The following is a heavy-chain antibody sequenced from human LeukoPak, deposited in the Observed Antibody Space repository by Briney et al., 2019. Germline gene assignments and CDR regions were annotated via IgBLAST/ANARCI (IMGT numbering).Heavy chain of an antibody. D-gene: IGHD5-12*01. V-gene: IGHV3-11*04. CDR1: GFTFRDYY. CDR2: IRSTGSST. J-gene: IGHJ4*02. Sequence: GGSLRLSCTASGFTFRDYYVTWIRQAPGKGLEWVSYIRSTGSSTAYADSVKGRFATSRDNAKNSLYLQMNSLRAEDTAVYYCARENGYGPYFDYWGQGTLVTVSS. CDR3: ARENGYGPYFDY.